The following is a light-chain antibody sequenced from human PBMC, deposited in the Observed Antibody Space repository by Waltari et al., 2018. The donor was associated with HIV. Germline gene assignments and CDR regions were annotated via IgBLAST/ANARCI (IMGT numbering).Light chain of an antibody. CDR1: RPNIGADSD. CDR2: GNN. CDR3: QSYDSSLSGYV. V-gene: IGLV1-40*01. J-gene: IGLJ1*01. Sequence: QSVLTPPPSVSGATRQRVTISCTGTRPNIGADSDGHGYQQLPGIAPKLLIHGNNNRPSGVPDRFSGSKSGTSASMAITGLQAEDEAVYSCQSYDSSLSGYVFGTGTKVTVL.